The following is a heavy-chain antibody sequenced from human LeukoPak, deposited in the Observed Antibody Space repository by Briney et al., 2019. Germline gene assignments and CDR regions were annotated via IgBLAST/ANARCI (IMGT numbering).Heavy chain of an antibody. Sequence: GGSLRLSCAASGFAFSFYAMGWLRQPPGKGLEWVSTINANSGTTSYVASVRGRFTISRDNSKNTLYLQVNTLRADDTATYYCAKPISGGLAVTADWFHPWGQGTLVVVSS. V-gene: IGHV3-23*01. CDR2: INANSGTT. CDR1: GFAFSFYA. J-gene: IGHJ5*01. CDR3: AKPISGGLAVTADWFHP. D-gene: IGHD6-19*01.